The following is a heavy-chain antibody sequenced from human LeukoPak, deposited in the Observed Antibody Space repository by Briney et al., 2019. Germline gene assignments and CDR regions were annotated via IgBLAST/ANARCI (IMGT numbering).Heavy chain of an antibody. CDR3: AKGREWELPPDAFDI. D-gene: IGHD1-26*01. J-gene: IGHJ3*02. CDR2: ISWNSGSI. CDR1: GFTFDDYA. V-gene: IGHV3-9*01. Sequence: GRSLRLSCAASGFTFDDYAMHWVRHAPGKGLEWVSGISWNSGSIGYADSVKGRFTISRDNAKNSLYLQMNSLRAEDTALYYCAKGREWELPPDAFDIWGQGTMVTVSS.